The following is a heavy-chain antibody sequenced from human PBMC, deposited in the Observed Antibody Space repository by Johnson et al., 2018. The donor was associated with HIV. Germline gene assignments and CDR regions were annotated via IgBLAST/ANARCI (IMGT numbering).Heavy chain of an antibody. Sequence: VQLVESGGGLVQPGGSLRLSCAASGFTFSSYWMHWVRQAPGKGLVWVSRIKSDGSRTSYADSVKGRFTISRDNAKNTLYLQMNSLRAEDTALYYCAREGQEPPVQKDAFDIWGQGTMVTVSS. V-gene: IGHV3-74*01. D-gene: IGHD1-14*01. CDR1: GFTFSSYW. CDR3: AREGQEPPVQKDAFDI. CDR2: IKSDGSRT. J-gene: IGHJ3*02.